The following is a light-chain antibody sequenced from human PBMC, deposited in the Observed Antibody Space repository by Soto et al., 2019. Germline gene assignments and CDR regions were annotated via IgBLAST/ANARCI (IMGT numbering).Light chain of an antibody. V-gene: IGLV1-44*01. CDR3: AAWDDSLSGHFV. CDR2: NNN. CDR1: SSNIGTNT. J-gene: IGLJ1*01. Sequence: SVLTEPPSASGSPGQRVTISCSGSSSNIGTNTVSWYQHLPGTAPKLLIYNNNQRPSGVPDRFSGSKSGTSASPAISGLQSEDEADYYCAAWDDSLSGHFVFGTGTKVTVL.